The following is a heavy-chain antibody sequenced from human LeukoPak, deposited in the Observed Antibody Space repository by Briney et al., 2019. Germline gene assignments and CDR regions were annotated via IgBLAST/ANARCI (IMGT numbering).Heavy chain of an antibody. CDR2: VNQAGSDK. Sequence: GGSLRLSCAASGFDFSSYWMSWVRQAPGKGLEWVANVNQAGSDKYYMDSVKGRFTISRGNAENSVFLQMDSLRAEDTAVYYCARDRDSSGWSKFDYWGQGTLVTVSS. J-gene: IGHJ4*02. D-gene: IGHD6-19*01. V-gene: IGHV3-7*01. CDR3: ARDRDSSGWSKFDY. CDR1: GFDFSSYW.